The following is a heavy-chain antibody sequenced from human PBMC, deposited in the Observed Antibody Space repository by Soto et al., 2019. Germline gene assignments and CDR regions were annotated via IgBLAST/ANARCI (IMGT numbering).Heavy chain of an antibody. J-gene: IGHJ4*02. Sequence: ASVKVSCKASGYTFTSYDINWVRLAPGQGLEGRGWVNGNSGNKNYAQKLQDRATMTTDTSTNTVYMELRSLTSDDTAVYYGARTISTFGVAFDYLGQGPQV. CDR1: GYTFTSYD. CDR3: ARTISTFGVAFDY. V-gene: IGHV1-18*01. CDR2: VNGNSGNK. D-gene: IGHD3-3*01.